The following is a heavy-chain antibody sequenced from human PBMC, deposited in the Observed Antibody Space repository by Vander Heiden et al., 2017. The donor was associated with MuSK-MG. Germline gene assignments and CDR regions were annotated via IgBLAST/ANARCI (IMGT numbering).Heavy chain of an antibody. CDR3: VRVVPSFGVLGFFDT. CDR2: VYSSGTT. D-gene: IGHD3-3*01. Sequence: QVHLQESGPGLVQSSATLSLTCTVSGGSLSGQYWAWTRLSAGKTLEWIGHVYSSGTTHYNPSLETRVSMSLDTSRNHVYLHLTSLTAADTAVYYCVRVVPSFGVLGFFDTWGQGVLVTVSS. CDR1: GGSLSGQY. V-gene: IGHV4-4*07. J-gene: IGHJ5*02.